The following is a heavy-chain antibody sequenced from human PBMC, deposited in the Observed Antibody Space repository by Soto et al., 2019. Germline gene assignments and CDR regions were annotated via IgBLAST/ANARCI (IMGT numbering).Heavy chain of an antibody. J-gene: IGHJ6*02. Sequence: SETLSLTCAVSGYPISSGYYWSWIWQPPGKGLEWIGSIYHSGTAYYNPSLSSRVTISVDTSKNEFSLNLNSVTAADTAVYYCALSGVYSSWRYGMDVWGQGTTVTVSS. V-gene: IGHV4-38-2*01. CDR1: GYPISSGYY. D-gene: IGHD6-6*01. CDR3: ALSGVYSSWRYGMDV. CDR2: IYHSGTA.